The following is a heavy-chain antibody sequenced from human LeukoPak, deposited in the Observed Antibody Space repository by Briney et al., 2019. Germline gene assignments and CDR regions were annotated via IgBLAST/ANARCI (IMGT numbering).Heavy chain of an antibody. CDR2: ISNDGSRK. CDR1: GFTFSRHG. CDR3: ARDRAWNYFDY. Sequence: HTGGSLRLSCAPSGFTFSRHGMHWVRQAPGKGLGWVAIISNDGSRKYYAHSVEGRFTISRDNSKNTLYLQMDSLRAEDTAVYYCARDRAWNYFDYWGQGTLVTVSS. D-gene: IGHD3-3*01. J-gene: IGHJ4*02. V-gene: IGHV3-30*03.